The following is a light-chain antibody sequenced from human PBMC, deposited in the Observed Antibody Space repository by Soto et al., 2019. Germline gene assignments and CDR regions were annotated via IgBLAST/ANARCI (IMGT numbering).Light chain of an antibody. V-gene: IGLV2-8*01. J-gene: IGLJ1*01. CDR3: SAYAGSNTFV. CDR1: SSDVGDNY. CDR2: EVT. Sequence: QSVLAQPPSASGSPGQSVTISCTGTSSDVGDNYVSWYQQLLGKAPKLIIYEVTLRPSGVPDRFSGSKSGNTASLTVSGLQADDEADYYCSAYAGSNTFVFGTGTKLTVL.